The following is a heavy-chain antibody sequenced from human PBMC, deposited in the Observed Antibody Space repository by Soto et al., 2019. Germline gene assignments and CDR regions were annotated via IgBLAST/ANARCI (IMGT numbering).Heavy chain of an antibody. CDR3: ARDRIAVACEIAFDI. CDR2: INPSGGST. Sequence: QVQLVQSGAEVKKPGASVKVSCKASGYTFTSYYMHWLRQAPGQGLEWMGIINPSGGSTSYAQKVQGRVTMTRDTSTSTVYMEVSSLRSEDTAVYYCARDRIAVACEIAFDIWGQGTMVTVSS. V-gene: IGHV1-46*03. D-gene: IGHD6-19*01. CDR1: GYTFTSYY. J-gene: IGHJ3*02.